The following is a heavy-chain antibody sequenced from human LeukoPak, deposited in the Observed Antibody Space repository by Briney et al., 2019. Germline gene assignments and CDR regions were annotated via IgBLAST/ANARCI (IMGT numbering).Heavy chain of an antibody. CDR1: GFTFSRFS. J-gene: IGHJ5*02. CDR3: ARDAPYGDYANWFDP. V-gene: IGHV3-21*01. Sequence: GGSLRLSCAASGFTFSRFSMNWVRQAPGKGLEWVSSISSSGTYVYYADSVKGRFTISRDNAKNSLYLQMNSLRAEDTAVYYCARDAPYGDYANWFDPWGQGTLVTVSS. D-gene: IGHD4-17*01. CDR2: ISSSGTYV.